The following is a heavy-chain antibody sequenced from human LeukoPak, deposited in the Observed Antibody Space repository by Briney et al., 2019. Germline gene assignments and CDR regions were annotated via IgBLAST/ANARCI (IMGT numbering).Heavy chain of an antibody. CDR1: GGSISHGGYY. V-gene: IGHV4-31*03. D-gene: IGHD2-21*02. CDR2: IYYSGVT. J-gene: IGHJ4*02. Sequence: SETLSLTCTVSGGSISHGGYYWSWIRQHPGKGLEWIGNIYYSGVTFYSPSLKSRLTMSADPSKNQFSLKLSSVTAADTAVYYCARQEDCGGDCYPDYWGQGTLVTVSS. CDR3: ARQEDCGGDCYPDY.